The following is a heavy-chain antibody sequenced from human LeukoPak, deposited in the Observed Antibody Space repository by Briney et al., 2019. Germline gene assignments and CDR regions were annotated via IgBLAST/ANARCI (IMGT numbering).Heavy chain of an antibody. CDR1: RFTFSSYA. J-gene: IGHJ4*02. D-gene: IGHD3-22*01. CDR3: AKDHYYDSTGSIDY. Sequence: GGSLRLSCAASRFTFSSYAMTRVRQAPGKGLEWVSTISGGGTDTYYADSVTGRFTISRDNSKNTFYLQMSSLRAGDTALYYCAKDHYYDSTGSIDYWGQGTLVTVPS. V-gene: IGHV3-23*01. CDR2: ISGGGTDT.